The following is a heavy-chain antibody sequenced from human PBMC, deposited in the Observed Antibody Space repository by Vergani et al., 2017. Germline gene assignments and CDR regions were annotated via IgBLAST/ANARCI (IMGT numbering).Heavy chain of an antibody. D-gene: IGHD3-9*01. Sequence: EVQLVESGGGLVKPGGSLRLSCAASGFTFSSYSMNWVRQAPGKGLEWVSYISSSSSTIYYADSVKGRFTISRDNAKNSLYLQMNNLRVEDTAVYYCAMSLNAFDIWGQGTMVTVSS. CDR3: AMSLNAFDI. CDR2: ISSSSSTI. J-gene: IGHJ3*02. CDR1: GFTFSSYS. V-gene: IGHV3-48*01.